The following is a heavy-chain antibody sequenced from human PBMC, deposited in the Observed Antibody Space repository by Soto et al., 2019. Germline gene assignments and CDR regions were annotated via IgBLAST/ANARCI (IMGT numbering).Heavy chain of an antibody. Sequence: SETLSLTCAVYGGSFSGYYWSWIRQPPGKGLEWIGEINHSGSTNYNPSLKSRVTISVDTSKNQFSLKLSSVTAADTAVYYCARGRFDAFDIWGQGTMVTVSS. V-gene: IGHV4-34*01. CDR1: GGSFSGYY. J-gene: IGHJ3*02. CDR2: INHSGST. CDR3: ARGRFDAFDI.